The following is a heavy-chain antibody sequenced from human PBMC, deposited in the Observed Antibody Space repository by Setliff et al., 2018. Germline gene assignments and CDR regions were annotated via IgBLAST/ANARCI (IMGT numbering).Heavy chain of an antibody. V-gene: IGHV3-48*04. Sequence: GGSLILSCAASGFTFSTYGLNWVRQAPGKGLEWISYLNNDGTTIYYADSVRGRFTISRDNARDSLYLQMNSLRAEDTAVYYCVRDTTSGWMLTNWGQGTLVTVSS. CDR3: VRDTTSGWMLTN. D-gene: IGHD6-25*01. CDR2: LNNDGTTI. CDR1: GFTFSTYG. J-gene: IGHJ4*02.